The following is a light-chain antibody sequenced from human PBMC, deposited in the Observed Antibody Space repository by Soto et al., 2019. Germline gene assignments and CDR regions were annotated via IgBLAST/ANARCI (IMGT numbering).Light chain of an antibody. CDR3: QQSYSTLALT. Sequence: DIQMTQSPSSLSASVGDRVSITCLASQSISSYLNWYQQKPGKAPKLLIYAASSLQSGVPSRFSGSGSGTDFTLTISSLQPEDFATYYCQQSYSTLALTFGGGTNVDIK. V-gene: IGKV1-39*01. CDR1: QSISSY. CDR2: AAS. J-gene: IGKJ4*01.